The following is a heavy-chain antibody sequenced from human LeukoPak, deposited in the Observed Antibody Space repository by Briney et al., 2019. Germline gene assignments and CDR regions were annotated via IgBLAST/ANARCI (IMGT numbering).Heavy chain of an antibody. CDR1: GFTFDDYG. CDR3: ARDYGSGWYTGFDY. V-gene: IGHV3-20*01. Sequence: GGSLRLSCAASGFTFDDYGMSWVRQAPGKGLEWVSGINWNGGSTGYADSVKGRFTISRDSAKNSLYLQMNSLRAEDTALYHCARDYGSGWYTGFDYWGQGTLVTVSS. CDR2: INWNGGST. D-gene: IGHD6-19*01. J-gene: IGHJ4*02.